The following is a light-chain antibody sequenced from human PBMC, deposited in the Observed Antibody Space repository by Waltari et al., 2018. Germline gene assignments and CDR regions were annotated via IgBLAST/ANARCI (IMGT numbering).Light chain of an antibody. Sequence: EIVLTQSPGTLSLSPGERATLSCRASQSVSSNSLAWYQQKPGQAPRLLICGASSRATGIPDRFSGSGSGTDFTLTITRLEPEDFAVYYCQHYGNSPKTFGQGTKVEIK. CDR2: GAS. CDR1: QSVSSNS. V-gene: IGKV3-20*01. J-gene: IGKJ1*01. CDR3: QHYGNSPKT.